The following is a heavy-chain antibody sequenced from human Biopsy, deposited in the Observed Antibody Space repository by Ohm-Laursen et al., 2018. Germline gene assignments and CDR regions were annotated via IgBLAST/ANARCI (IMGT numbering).Heavy chain of an antibody. CDR1: GYTFTGYY. CDR2: INPNRGVT. J-gene: IGHJ5*02. D-gene: IGHD3-22*01. V-gene: IGHV1-2*02. CDR3: TRGGYYYDSLAYYYWFDP. Sequence: ASVKASCKASGYTFTGYYMHWVRQAPGQGLEWMGWINPNRGVTNYAQRFQGRVTMTRDTSISTAYVDLSSLRSDDTAVYYCTRGGYYYDSLAYYYWFDPWGQGTLATVSS.